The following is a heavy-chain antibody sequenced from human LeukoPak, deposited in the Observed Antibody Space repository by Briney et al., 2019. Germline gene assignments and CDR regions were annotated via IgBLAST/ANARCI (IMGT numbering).Heavy chain of an antibody. CDR3: ARVGGMTSMIVVDHYYYGMDV. V-gene: IGHV4-39*07. J-gene: IGHJ6*02. Sequence: SETLSLTCTVSGGSISSSSYYWGWIRQPPGKGLEWIGSIYYSGNTYYNPSLKSRVTISVDTSKNQFSLKLSSVTAADTAVYYCARVGGMTSMIVVDHYYYGMDVWGQGTTVTVSS. D-gene: IGHD3-22*01. CDR2: IYYSGNT. CDR1: GGSISSSSYY.